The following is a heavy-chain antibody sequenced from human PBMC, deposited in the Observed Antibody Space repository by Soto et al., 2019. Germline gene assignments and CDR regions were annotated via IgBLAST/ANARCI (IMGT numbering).Heavy chain of an antibody. Sequence: SETLSLTCTVSGGSISSSSYYWGWIRQPPGKGLEWIGSIYYSGSTYYNPSLKSRVTISVDTSKNQFSLKLSSVTAADTAVYYCASTYSSSWYEYYYGMDVWGQGTTVTVSS. D-gene: IGHD6-13*01. CDR3: ASTYSSSWYEYYYGMDV. CDR1: GGSISSSSYY. CDR2: IYYSGST. V-gene: IGHV4-39*01. J-gene: IGHJ6*02.